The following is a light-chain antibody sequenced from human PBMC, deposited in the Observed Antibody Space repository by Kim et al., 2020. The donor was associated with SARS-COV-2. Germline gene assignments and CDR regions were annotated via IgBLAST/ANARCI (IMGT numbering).Light chain of an antibody. J-gene: IGLJ2*01. CDR3: QVGDSKV. Sequence: VSVSQGQTASITCSGDKLGERYVCWYQQKPGQSPVLVICQDNKRPSGIPERFSGSNSGNTATLTISGTQAIDEADYWCQVGDSKVFGGGTQLTVL. V-gene: IGLV3-1*01. CDR2: QDN. CDR1: KLGERY.